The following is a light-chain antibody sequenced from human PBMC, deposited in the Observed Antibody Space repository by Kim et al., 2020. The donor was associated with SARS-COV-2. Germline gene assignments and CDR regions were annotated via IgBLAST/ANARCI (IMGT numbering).Light chain of an antibody. J-gene: IGLJ1*01. V-gene: IGLV2-14*03. CDR3: SSYTDRSVLGI. CDR2: DVY. Sequence: QSITISYTGPTSDSGDYNYDSWYQQPPGKAHNLIIYDVYDRPSGVSDRFSGSKSGNTASLTISGLQADDEADYYCSSYTDRSVLGIFGTGNKVTVL. CDR1: TSDSGDYNY.